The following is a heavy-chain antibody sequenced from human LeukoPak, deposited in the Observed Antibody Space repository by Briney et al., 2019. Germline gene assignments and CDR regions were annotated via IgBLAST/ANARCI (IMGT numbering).Heavy chain of an antibody. CDR1: GGSFSGNY. J-gene: IGHJ4*02. CDR2: INHSGST. Sequence: SETLSLTCAVYGGSFSGNYWSWIRQPPGKGLEWIGEINHSGSTNYNPSLKSRVTISVDTSKNQFSLKLSSVTAADTAVYYCARGGRQLRRVLDYWGQGTLVTVSS. D-gene: IGHD6-13*01. V-gene: IGHV4-34*01. CDR3: ARGGRQLRRVLDY.